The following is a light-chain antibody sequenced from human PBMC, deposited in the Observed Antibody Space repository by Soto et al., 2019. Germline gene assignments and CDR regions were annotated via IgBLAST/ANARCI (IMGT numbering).Light chain of an antibody. J-gene: IGLJ3*02. CDR2: EVS. CDR1: SSDVGGYNY. Sequence: QSALTQPPSASGSPGQSVTISCTGTSSDVGGYNYVSWYQQHPGKAPKLMIYEVSKRPSGVPDRFSGSKSGNTASLTVSGLQAEDEADYYCSSYAGSSTLWVFGGGTKLTVL. CDR3: SSYAGSSTLWV. V-gene: IGLV2-8*01.